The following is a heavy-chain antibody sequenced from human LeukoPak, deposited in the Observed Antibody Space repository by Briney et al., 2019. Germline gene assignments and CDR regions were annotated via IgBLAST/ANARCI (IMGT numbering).Heavy chain of an antibody. Sequence: SETLSLTCTVSGGSVSSSGYYWGWIRQPPGKGLEWIGSIYYSGSTNYNPSLKSRVTISVDTSKNQFSLKLSSVTAADTAVYYCARDSGGYSGLIDYWGQGTLVTVSS. CDR2: IYYSGST. V-gene: IGHV4-39*07. CDR3: ARDSGGYSGLIDY. CDR1: GGSVSSSGYY. J-gene: IGHJ4*02. D-gene: IGHD5-12*01.